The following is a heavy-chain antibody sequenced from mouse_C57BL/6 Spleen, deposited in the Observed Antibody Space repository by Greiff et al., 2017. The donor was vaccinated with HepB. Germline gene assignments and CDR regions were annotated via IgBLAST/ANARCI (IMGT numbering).Heavy chain of an antibody. Sequence: EVKLMESEGGLVQPGSSMKLSCTASGFTFSDYYMAWVRQVPEKGLEWVANINYDGSSTYYLDSLKSRFIISRDNAKNILYLQMSSLKSEDTATYYCARGQGYYGSSYGYFDVWGTGTTVTVSS. CDR2: INYDGSST. V-gene: IGHV5-16*01. D-gene: IGHD1-1*01. CDR1: GFTFSDYY. CDR3: ARGQGYYGSSYGYFDV. J-gene: IGHJ1*03.